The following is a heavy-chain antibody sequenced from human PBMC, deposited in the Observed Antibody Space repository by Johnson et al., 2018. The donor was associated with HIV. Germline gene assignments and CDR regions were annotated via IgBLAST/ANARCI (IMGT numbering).Heavy chain of an antibody. CDR3: AKERDSGSYFDAFDL. CDR1: GLNFSDYG. CDR2: ISGNGGDT. J-gene: IGHJ3*01. D-gene: IGHD1-26*01. V-gene: IGHV3-23*04. Sequence: VQLVESGGGVVQPGRSVRLSCAVSGLNFSDYGMHWVRQAPGRGLEWVSAISGNGGDTYFADSVKGRFTISRDNSKNTLNLQMNSLRAEDTALYYCAKERDSGSYFDAFDLWGQGTMVTISS.